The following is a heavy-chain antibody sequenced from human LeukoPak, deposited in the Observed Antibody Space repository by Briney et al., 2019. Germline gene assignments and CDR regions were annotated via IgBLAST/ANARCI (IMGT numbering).Heavy chain of an antibody. CDR3: ARFEAGFDY. D-gene: IGHD6-13*01. Sequence: PGGSLRLSCAASGFTFGSYTMNWVRQAPGKGLEWVSSISSSSRYIYYADSVKGRFTISRDNAKNSLYLQMNSLRAEDTAVYYCARFEAGFDYWGQGTLVTVSS. CDR2: ISSSSRYI. J-gene: IGHJ4*02. V-gene: IGHV3-21*01. CDR1: GFTFGSYT.